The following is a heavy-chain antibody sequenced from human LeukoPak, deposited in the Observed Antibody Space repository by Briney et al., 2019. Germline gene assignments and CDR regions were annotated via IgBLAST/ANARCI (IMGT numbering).Heavy chain of an antibody. J-gene: IGHJ4*02. CDR2: IWYDGSNK. CDR3: ARGEGYSYGFDY. Sequence: GGSLRLSCAASGFTFSSYGMHWVRHAPGKGLEWVAVIWYDGSNKYYADSVKGRFTISKDNSKNTLYLQMNSLRAEDTAVYYCARGEGYSYGFDYWGQGTLVTVSS. V-gene: IGHV3-33*01. CDR1: GFTFSSYG. D-gene: IGHD5-18*01.